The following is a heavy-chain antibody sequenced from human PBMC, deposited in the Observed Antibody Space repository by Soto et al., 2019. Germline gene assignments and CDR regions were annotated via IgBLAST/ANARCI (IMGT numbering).Heavy chain of an antibody. D-gene: IGHD5-12*01. CDR1: GYTFTRSG. CDR3: AGEGVAPYYYYGMDV. CDR2: ISSYNGDT. J-gene: IGHJ6*02. Sequence: QVQLVQSGAEVKKPGASVKVSCKASGYTFTRSGISWVRQAPGQGPEWMGWISSYNGDTNYAQTFQGRVTMTTDTPTSTAYMELRSLRSDDTAVYYCAGEGVAPYYYYGMDVLGQGTPVTVSS. V-gene: IGHV1-18*01.